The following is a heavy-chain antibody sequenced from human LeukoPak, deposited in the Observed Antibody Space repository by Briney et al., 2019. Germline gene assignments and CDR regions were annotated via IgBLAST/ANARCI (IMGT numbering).Heavy chain of an antibody. J-gene: IGHJ5*02. CDR2: INSDGSST. V-gene: IGHV3-74*01. Sequence: GGSLRLSCAASGFTFSSYWMHWVRQAPGKGLVWVSRINSDGSSTSYADFVKGRFTISRDNAKNTPYLQMNSLRAEDTAVYYCARGVGYCSSTSCYWWFDPWGQGTLVTVSS. D-gene: IGHD2-2*01. CDR1: GFTFSSYW. CDR3: ARGVGYCSSTSCYWWFDP.